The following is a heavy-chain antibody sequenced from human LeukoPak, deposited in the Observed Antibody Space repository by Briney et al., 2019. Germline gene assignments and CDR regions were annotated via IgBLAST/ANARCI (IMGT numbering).Heavy chain of an antibody. CDR1: GGSFSGYY. CDR2: INHSGST. Sequence: PSETLSLICAVYGGSFSGYYWSWIRQPPGKGLEWIGEINHSGSTNYNPSLKSRVTISVDTSKNQFSLKLSSVTAADTAVYYCARGHNWFDPWGQGTLVTVSS. V-gene: IGHV4-34*01. CDR3: ARGHNWFDP. J-gene: IGHJ5*02.